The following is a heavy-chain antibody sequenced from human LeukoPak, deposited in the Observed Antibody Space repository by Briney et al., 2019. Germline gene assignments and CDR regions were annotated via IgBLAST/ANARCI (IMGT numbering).Heavy chain of an antibody. CDR1: GGSISSYY. CDR2: LYYRGST. D-gene: IGHD3-22*01. J-gene: IGHJ4*02. Sequence: PSETLSLTCTVSGGSISSYYWRWIRQTPGRGLEWIGYLYYRGSTNYNPSLKSRVTISVDTSKNQFSLKLSSVTAADTAVYYCARDPGGNYDSSGYYSRVGYFDYWGERTLVTVSS. V-gene: IGHV4-59*01. CDR3: ARDPGGNYDSSGYYSRVGYFDY.